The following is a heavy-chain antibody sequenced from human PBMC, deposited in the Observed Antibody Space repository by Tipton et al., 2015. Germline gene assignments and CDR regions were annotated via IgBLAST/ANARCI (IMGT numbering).Heavy chain of an antibody. V-gene: IGHV4-34*01. J-gene: IGHJ6*02. CDR3: ASTLLEFYYYAMDV. D-gene: IGHD3-10*01. CDR2: INHSGST. Sequence: LRLSCAVYGGSSSAYYWSWIRQPPGKGLEWIGEINHSGSTNYNPSLKSRVTISVDTSKNQFSLKLSSVTAADTAVYYCASTLLEFYYYAMDVWGQGTTVTVSS. CDR1: GGSSSAYY.